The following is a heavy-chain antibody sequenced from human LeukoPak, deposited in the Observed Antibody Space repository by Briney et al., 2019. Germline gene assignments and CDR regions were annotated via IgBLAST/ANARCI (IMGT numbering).Heavy chain of an antibody. CDR1: GFTFGTYA. J-gene: IGHJ6*02. V-gene: IGHV3-23*01. CDR3: AKATTRGGTSNYYYYGMDV. CDR2: ISGDGDLT. Sequence: GGSLRLSCEASGFTFGTYAMTWVRQGPGKGLEWVSVISGDGDLTYYTNSVKGRFTISSDNSKNTLYLQMNSLRADDTALYYCAKATTRGGTSNYYYYGMDVWGHGTTVTVSS. D-gene: IGHD1-1*01.